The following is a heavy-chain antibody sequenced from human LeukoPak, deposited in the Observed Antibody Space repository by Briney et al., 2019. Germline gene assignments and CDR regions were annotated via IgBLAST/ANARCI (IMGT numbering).Heavy chain of an antibody. J-gene: IGHJ4*02. CDR3: ARVQSGYPDY. D-gene: IGHD3-22*01. V-gene: IGHV4-34*01. CDR2: INHSGST. Sequence: SETLSLTCAVYGGSFSGYYWSWIRQPPGKGLEWIGEINHSGSTNYNPSLKSRVTISVDTSKNQFSLKLSSVTAADTAVHYCARVQSGYPDYWGQGTLVTVSS. CDR1: GGSFSGYY.